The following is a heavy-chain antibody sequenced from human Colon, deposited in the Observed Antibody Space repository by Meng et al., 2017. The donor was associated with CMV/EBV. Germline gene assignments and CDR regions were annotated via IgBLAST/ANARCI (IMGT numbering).Heavy chain of an antibody. J-gene: IGHJ4*02. CDR2: TYYRSRWLD. Sequence: SETLSLTCAISGDSVSTTTAGWDWIRQSPSRGLEWLGRTYYRSRWLDDYAPSVRGRITIDADTSNNRFSLRLTSVTPEDTAVYYCAGRHTSGWYYFDYWGQGTLVTVSS. D-gene: IGHD6-19*01. V-gene: IGHV6-1*01. CDR1: GDSVSTTTAG. CDR3: AGRHTSGWYYFDY.